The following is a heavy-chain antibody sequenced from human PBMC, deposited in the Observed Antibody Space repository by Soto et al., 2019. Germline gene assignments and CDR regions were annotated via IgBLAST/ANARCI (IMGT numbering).Heavy chain of an antibody. Sequence: ASVKVSCKASGYTFTSYGISWVRQAPGQGLEWMGWISTYNGNTNYAQKLQGRVTMTTDTSTSTAYMELRSLRSDDTAVYYCARDHYDILTGPPNFDYWGQGTLVTVSS. CDR3: ARDHYDILTGPPNFDY. D-gene: IGHD3-9*01. V-gene: IGHV1-18*04. J-gene: IGHJ4*02. CDR1: GYTFTSYG. CDR2: ISTYNGNT.